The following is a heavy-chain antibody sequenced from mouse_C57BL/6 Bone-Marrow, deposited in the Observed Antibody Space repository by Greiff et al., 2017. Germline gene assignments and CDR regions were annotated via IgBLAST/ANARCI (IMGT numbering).Heavy chain of an antibody. CDR1: GYAFSSYW. J-gene: IGHJ3*01. Sequence: VQLQQSGAELVKPGASVKISCKASGYAFSSYWMNWVKQRPGKGLEWIGQIYPGDGDTNYNGKFKGKDTLTADKSSSTAYMQLSSLTSEDSAVDVCARGGSGCVFFFAYWGQGTLVTVSA. V-gene: IGHV1-80*01. CDR3: ARGGSGCVFFFAY. CDR2: IYPGDGDT. D-gene: IGHD3-2*02.